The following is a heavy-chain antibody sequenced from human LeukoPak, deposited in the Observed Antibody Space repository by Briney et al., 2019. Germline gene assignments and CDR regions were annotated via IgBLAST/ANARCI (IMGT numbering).Heavy chain of an antibody. Sequence: SETLSLTCSVSGGSISDYYWSWIRQPAGRGLEWIGRIYTSGSTNYNPSLKSRVTLSLDTSKNQFSLKLSSVTAADTAVYYCARDDLITPTLTFDLWGRGTLVTVSS. D-gene: IGHD1-20*01. CDR1: GGSISDYY. J-gene: IGHJ2*01. CDR3: ARDDLITPTLTFDL. CDR2: IYTSGST. V-gene: IGHV4-4*07.